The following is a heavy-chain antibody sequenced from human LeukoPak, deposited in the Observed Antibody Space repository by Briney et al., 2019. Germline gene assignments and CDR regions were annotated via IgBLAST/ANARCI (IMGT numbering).Heavy chain of an antibody. D-gene: IGHD6-6*01. Sequence: SQTLSLTCAISGDSVSSNSAAWNWIRQSPSRGLEWLGRTYYRSRWYTGYAGSVKSRITINPDTSKSQFSLQLNSVTPEDTAVYYCARGAARRLDYWGQGTLVTVSS. J-gene: IGHJ4*02. CDR1: GDSVSSNSAA. CDR3: ARGAARRLDY. CDR2: TYYRSRWYT. V-gene: IGHV6-1*01.